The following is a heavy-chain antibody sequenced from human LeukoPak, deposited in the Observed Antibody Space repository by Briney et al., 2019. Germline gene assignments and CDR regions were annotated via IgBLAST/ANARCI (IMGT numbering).Heavy chain of an antibody. J-gene: IGHJ5*02. Sequence: SETLSLTCTVSGGSISSSSYSWGGIRQPPGKGLEWIGSIYYSGSTYYNPSLKSRVTITVDTSKNQFSLKLSSVTAVDTAVYYCARSYGSGSYENWFDPWGQGTLVTVSS. CDR2: IYYSGST. D-gene: IGHD3-10*01. V-gene: IGHV4-39*01. CDR3: ARSYGSGSYENWFDP. CDR1: GGSISSSSYS.